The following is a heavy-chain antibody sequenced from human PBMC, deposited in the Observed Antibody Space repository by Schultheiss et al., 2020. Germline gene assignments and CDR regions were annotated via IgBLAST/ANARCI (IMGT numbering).Heavy chain of an antibody. CDR3: TTDPSNWGSRYY. V-gene: IGHV3-15*01. Sequence: GGSLRLSCAASGFTFSNAWMSWVRQAPGKGLEWVGRIKSKTDGGTTDYAAPVKGRFTISRDDSKNTLYLQMNSLKTEDTAVYYCTTDPSNWGSRYYWGQGTLVTVSS. D-gene: IGHD7-27*01. J-gene: IGHJ4*02. CDR1: GFTFSNAW. CDR2: IKSKTDGGTT.